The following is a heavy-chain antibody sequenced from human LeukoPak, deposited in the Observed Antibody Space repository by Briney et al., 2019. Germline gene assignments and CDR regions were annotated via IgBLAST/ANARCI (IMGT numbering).Heavy chain of an antibody. J-gene: IGHJ6*03. CDR1: GYTFTSYY. D-gene: IGHD5-24*01. CDR3: ARDREMATIRSRGYYYYYTDV. Sequence: ASVKVSCKASGYTFTSYYMHWVRQAPGQGLEWMGIINPSGGSTSYAQKFQGRVTMTRDTSTSTVYMELSSLRSEDTAVYYCARDREMATIRSRGYYYYYTDVWGKGTTVTVSS. V-gene: IGHV1-46*01. CDR2: INPSGGST.